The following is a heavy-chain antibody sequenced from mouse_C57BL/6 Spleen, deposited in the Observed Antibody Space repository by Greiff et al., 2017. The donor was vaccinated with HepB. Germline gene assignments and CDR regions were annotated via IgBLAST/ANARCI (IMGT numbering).Heavy chain of an antibody. CDR1: GYAFTNYL. V-gene: IGHV1-54*01. CDR3: ARRAGLGRWYFDV. CDR2: IIPGSGGT. J-gene: IGHJ1*03. Sequence: QVQLQQSGAELVRPGTSVKVSCKASGYAFTNYLIEWVKQRPGQGLEWIGVIIPGSGGTNYNEKFKGKATLTADTTSSTAYMQLRSLTSEDSAVYFCARRAGLGRWYFDVWGTGTTVTVSS. D-gene: IGHD4-1*01.